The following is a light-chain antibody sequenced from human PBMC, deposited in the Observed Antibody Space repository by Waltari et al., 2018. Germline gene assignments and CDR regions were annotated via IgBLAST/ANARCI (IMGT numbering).Light chain of an antibody. CDR3: QVPAGPPHRVI. CDR2: DDN. J-gene: IGLJ2*01. Sequence: SYVLTQAPSVSVAPGQTAIITCGGNNIGAKSVHRYQQKSGQAPVLVVYDDNHRPSGSPDRFSGSNSGNTATLTISGVEAGDEADYYCQVPAGPPHRVIFGGGTKLTVL. CDR1: NIGAKS. V-gene: IGLV3-21*02.